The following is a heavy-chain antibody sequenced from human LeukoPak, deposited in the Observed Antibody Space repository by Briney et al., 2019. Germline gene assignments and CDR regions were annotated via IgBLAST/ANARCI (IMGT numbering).Heavy chain of an antibody. CDR3: AREFGYSSSPYFDY. J-gene: IGHJ4*02. Sequence: GGSLRLSCAASGFTFSSYGMHWVRQAPGKGLEWVAVISYDGGNKYYADSVKGRFTISRDNSKNTLYLQMNSLRAEDTAVHYCAREFGYSSSPYFDYWGQGTLVTVSS. D-gene: IGHD6-6*01. V-gene: IGHV3-30*03. CDR2: ISYDGGNK. CDR1: GFTFSSYG.